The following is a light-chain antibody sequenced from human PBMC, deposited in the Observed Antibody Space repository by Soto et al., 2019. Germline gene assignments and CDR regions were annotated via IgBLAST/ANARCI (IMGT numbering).Light chain of an antibody. CDR1: SSDVGNYKY. CDR2: EVS. CDR3: FSYKSSGTYV. Sequence: QSVLTQPASVSGSPGQSITISCTGTSSDVGNYKYVSWYQQHPGKAPKLMIYEVSNRPSGVSNRFSGSKSGNTASLTISGLQAEDEPDYYCFSYKSSGTYVFGTGTKVTVL. J-gene: IGLJ1*01. V-gene: IGLV2-14*01.